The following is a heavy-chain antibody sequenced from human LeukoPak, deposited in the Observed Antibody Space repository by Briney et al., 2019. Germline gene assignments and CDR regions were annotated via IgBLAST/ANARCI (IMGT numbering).Heavy chain of an antibody. V-gene: IGHV4-34*01. J-gene: IGHJ4*02. D-gene: IGHD6-13*01. Sequence: PSETLSLTCAVYGGSFSGYYWSWIRQPPGKGLEWIGEINHSGSTNYNPSLKSRVTISVDTSKNQFSLKLSSVTAADTAVYYCARYSRIAAAGIDYWGQGTLVTVSS. CDR2: INHSGST. CDR1: GGSFSGYY. CDR3: ARYSRIAAAGIDY.